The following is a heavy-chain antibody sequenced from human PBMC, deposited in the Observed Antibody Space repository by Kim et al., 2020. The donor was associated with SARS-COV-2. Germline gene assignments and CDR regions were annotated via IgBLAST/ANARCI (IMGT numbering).Heavy chain of an antibody. D-gene: IGHD6-6*01. CDR1: GFTFSSYA. V-gene: IGHV3-23*01. Sequence: GGSLRLSCAASGFTFSSYAMSWVRQAPGKGLEWVSGISGSGGSTYYADSVKGRFTISRDNSKNTLYLQMKSLRAEDTAVYYCAKTSSSFFDYYYYYMDVWGKGTTVTVSS. CDR3: AKTSSSFFDYYYYYMDV. J-gene: IGHJ6*03. CDR2: ISGSGGST.